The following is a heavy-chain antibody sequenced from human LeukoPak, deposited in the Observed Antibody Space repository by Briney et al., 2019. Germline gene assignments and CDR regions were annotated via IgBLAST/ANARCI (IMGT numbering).Heavy chain of an antibody. Sequence: GGSLRLSCAASGFTFRSYSMTWVRQAPGKGLEWVSSISRSSDYIYYTDSLKGRFTISRDNAKNSLYLQMNSLRAEDTAVYYCATVGVIPRYWGQGTLVTVSS. CDR1: GFTFRSYS. J-gene: IGHJ4*02. V-gene: IGHV3-21*01. D-gene: IGHD3-10*01. CDR2: ISRSSDYI. CDR3: ATVGVIPRY.